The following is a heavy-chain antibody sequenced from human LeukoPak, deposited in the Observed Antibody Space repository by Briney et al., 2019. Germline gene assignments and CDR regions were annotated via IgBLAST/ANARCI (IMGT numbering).Heavy chain of an antibody. Sequence: QPGRSLRLSCAASGFTFSNYGMHWVRQAPGKGLESVSAISGSGGATYYADSVKGRFTISRDNSKNTLYLQMSSLRPEDMAVYYCVSLPRTTVTTSGDYWGQGTLVTVSS. J-gene: IGHJ4*02. CDR3: VSLPRTTVTTSGDY. D-gene: IGHD4-17*01. CDR2: ISGSGGAT. CDR1: GFTFSNYG. V-gene: IGHV3-64D*06.